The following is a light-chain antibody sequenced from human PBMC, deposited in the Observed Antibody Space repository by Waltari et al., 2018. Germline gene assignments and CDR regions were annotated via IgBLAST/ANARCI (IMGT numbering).Light chain of an antibody. V-gene: IGKV1-5*03. CDR1: QRITSW. J-gene: IGKJ1*01. CDR2: KAS. CDR3: QQYNSYPWT. Sequence: DIQMTQSPSTLSASVGDRVTITCRASQRITSWLAWYQQIPGKTPKLLIYKASTLESGVPSRFSVSGSGTEFTLPISSLQPDDFATYYCQQYNSYPWTFGHGTKVELK.